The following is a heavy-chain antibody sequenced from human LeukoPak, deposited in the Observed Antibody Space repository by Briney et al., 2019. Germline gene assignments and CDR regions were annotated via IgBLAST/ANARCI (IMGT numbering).Heavy chain of an antibody. Sequence: GGSLRLSCAASGFTFSSYWMHWVRQAPGKGLLWVSRIHSDGSTTSYADSVKGPFTISRDNAKNTLYLQMNSLRAEDTAVYYCARGYCSGGRCFGAFDIWGQGTMVTVSS. CDR1: GFTFSSYW. J-gene: IGHJ3*02. CDR3: ARGYCSGGRCFGAFDI. D-gene: IGHD2-15*01. CDR2: IHSDGSTT. V-gene: IGHV3-74*01.